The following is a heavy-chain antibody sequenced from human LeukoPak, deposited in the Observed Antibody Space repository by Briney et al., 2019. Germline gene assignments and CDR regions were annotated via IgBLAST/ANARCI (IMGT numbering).Heavy chain of an antibody. Sequence: GGSLRLSCAASGFTFSSFSMSWVRQAPGKGLEWVSTISGLGGVTYYADSVKGRFTISRDDSKNTLYLQMNSLRAEDTAIYYCAHITRLTFCTNGVCQGGDYWGQGTLVTVSS. CDR3: AHITRLTFCTNGVCQGGDY. V-gene: IGHV3-23*01. D-gene: IGHD2-8*01. J-gene: IGHJ4*01. CDR2: ISGLGGVT. CDR1: GFTFSSFS.